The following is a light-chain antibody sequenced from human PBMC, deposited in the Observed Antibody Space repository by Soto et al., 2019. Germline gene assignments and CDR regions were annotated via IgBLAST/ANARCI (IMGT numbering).Light chain of an antibody. CDR2: DDT. V-gene: IGLV2-14*02. CDR3: SSYTTRTTLYV. J-gene: IGLJ1*01. Sequence: QSALTQPASVSGSPGQSITISCTGTSSDVGTYKPVSWYQQYPGKAPKVIIYDDTKRPSGVSSRFSGSKSGNTASLTISGLQAEDEADYYCSSYTTRTTLYVFGTGTKVTVL. CDR1: SSDVGTYKP.